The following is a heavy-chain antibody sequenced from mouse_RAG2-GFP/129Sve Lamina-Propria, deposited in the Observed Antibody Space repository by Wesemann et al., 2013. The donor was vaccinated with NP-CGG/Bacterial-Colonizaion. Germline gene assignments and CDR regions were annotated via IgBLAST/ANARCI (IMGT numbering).Heavy chain of an antibody. D-gene: IGHD3-3*01. CDR2: ISNLAYSI. V-gene: IGHV5-15*01. Sequence: EVKLVESGGGLVQPGGSLKLSCAASGFTFSDYGMAWVRQAPRKGPEWVAFISNLAYSIYYADTVTGRFTISRENAKNTLYLEMSSLRSEDTAMYYCARHEGTGYAMDYWGQGTSVTVSS. CDR1: GFTFSDYG. CDR3: ARHEGTGYAMDY. J-gene: IGHJ4*01.